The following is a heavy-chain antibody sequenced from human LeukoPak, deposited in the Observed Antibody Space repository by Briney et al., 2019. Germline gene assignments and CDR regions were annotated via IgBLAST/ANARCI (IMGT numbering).Heavy chain of an antibody. J-gene: IGHJ1*01. CDR3: ARAPAEIGGYYPEYFRH. D-gene: IGHD3-22*01. Sequence: GGSLRLSCAASGFTFSRYWMHWVRQAPGKGLVWVSRIKSDGSTNYSDSVKGRFTISRHNAKNTVSLQMNSLRAEDTGVYYCARAPAEIGGYYPEYFRHWGQGTLVTVSS. V-gene: IGHV3-74*01. CDR2: IKSDGST. CDR1: GFTFSRYW.